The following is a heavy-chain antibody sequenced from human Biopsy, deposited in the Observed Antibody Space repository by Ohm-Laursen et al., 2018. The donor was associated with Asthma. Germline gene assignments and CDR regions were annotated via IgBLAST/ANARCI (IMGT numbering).Heavy chain of an antibody. Sequence: LSHTCAASGFVFSQCGMHWVRQGPGKGLEWVALVSSDGHNKYYEDSVKGRFTISRDNSRNRLYLQINSLTVEDSAVYFCARQSGQEYGDSIPFDTWGQGTKVAVSS. CDR1: GFVFSQCG. V-gene: IGHV3-30*03. CDR3: ARQSGQEYGDSIPFDT. CDR2: VSSDGHNK. D-gene: IGHD3-22*01. J-gene: IGHJ3*02.